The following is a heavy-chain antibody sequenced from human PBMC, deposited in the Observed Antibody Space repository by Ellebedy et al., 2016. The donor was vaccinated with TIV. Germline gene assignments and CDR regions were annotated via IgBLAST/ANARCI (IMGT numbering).Heavy chain of an antibody. J-gene: IGHJ4*02. CDR3: ARVRAAMRYLFDY. V-gene: IGHV1-18*04. CDR2: ISAYNGNT. Sequence: ASVKVSXXASGYTSISNGISWGRQAPGQGLEWMGWISAYNGNTNYAQKLQGRVTMTTDTSTSTAYMELRSLRSDDTAVYYCARVRAAMRYLFDYWGQGTLVTVSS. D-gene: IGHD5-18*01. CDR1: GYTSISNG.